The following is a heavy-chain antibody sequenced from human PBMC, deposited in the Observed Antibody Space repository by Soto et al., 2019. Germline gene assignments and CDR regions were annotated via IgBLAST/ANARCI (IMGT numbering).Heavy chain of an antibody. CDR3: AKPLSSGWYGGGFDC. V-gene: IGHV3-23*01. J-gene: IGHJ4*02. Sequence: EVQLLESGGGLVQPGGSLRLSCAASGFTFSSYTMSWVRQAPGKGLEWVSAISGSGGSTYYADSVKGRFTISRGNSKNPLYLQMNSLSAGDTAVYYCAKPLSSGWYGGGFDCWGQGPVVTVPS. D-gene: IGHD6-19*01. CDR1: GFTFSSYT. CDR2: ISGSGGST.